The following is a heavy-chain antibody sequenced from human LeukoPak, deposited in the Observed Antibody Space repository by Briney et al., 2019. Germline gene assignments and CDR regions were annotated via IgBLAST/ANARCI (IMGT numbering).Heavy chain of an antibody. D-gene: IGHD4-11*01. Sequence: SETLSLTCSVSGDSIISTSIYWGWIRQPPGKGLEWIASIYHTGSAFYSPSLRSRVTISVDTSKNQFSLKLNSVTAADTAVYYCARATDYPWYFDYWGQGTLVTVSS. CDR1: GDSIISTSIY. J-gene: IGHJ4*02. CDR3: ARATDYPWYFDY. CDR2: IYHTGSA. V-gene: IGHV4-39*07.